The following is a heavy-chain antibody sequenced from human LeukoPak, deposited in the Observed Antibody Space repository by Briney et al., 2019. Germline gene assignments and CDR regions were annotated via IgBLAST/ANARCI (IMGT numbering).Heavy chain of an antibody. Sequence: GGSLRLSCTASGFTFGDYAMSWFRQAPGKGLEWVGFIRSKAYGGTTEYAASVKGRFTISRDDSKSIAYLQMNSLKTEDTAVYYCTRDQGSSWYWDYYYYYYMDVWGKGTTVTVSS. CDR1: GFTFGDYA. CDR2: IRSKAYGGTT. J-gene: IGHJ6*03. V-gene: IGHV3-49*03. D-gene: IGHD6-13*01. CDR3: TRDQGSSWYWDYYYYYYMDV.